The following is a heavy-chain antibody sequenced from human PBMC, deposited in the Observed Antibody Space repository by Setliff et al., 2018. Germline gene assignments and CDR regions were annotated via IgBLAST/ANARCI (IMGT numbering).Heavy chain of an antibody. CDR3: ARAGGGHIVVATFDFDM. J-gene: IGHJ3*02. CDR2: TSTTGRYI. D-gene: IGHD2-21*01. CDR1: GFTFSTYS. V-gene: IGHV3-21*01. Sequence: EGSLRLSCAASGFTFSTYSMNWVRQAPGKGQEWVASTSTTGRYIFYADSVKCRFTVSRDNASNSLYLQMNSLRAEDTAVYYCARAGGGHIVVATFDFDMWCQGTMVTVSS.